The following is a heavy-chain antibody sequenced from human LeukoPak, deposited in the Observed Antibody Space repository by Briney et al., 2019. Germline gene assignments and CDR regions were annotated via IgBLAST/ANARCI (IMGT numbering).Heavy chain of an antibody. V-gene: IGHV4-39*01. D-gene: IGHD3-22*01. J-gene: IGHJ4*02. CDR3: AGRGGYPLYYFDY. Sequence: SETLSLTCTVSGGSISSSSYYWGWIRQPPGKGREWIGSIYYSGSTYYNPSLKSRVTISVDTSKNQFSLKLSSVTAADTAVYYCAGRGGYPLYYFDYWGQGTLVTVSS. CDR2: IYYSGST. CDR1: GGSISSSSYY.